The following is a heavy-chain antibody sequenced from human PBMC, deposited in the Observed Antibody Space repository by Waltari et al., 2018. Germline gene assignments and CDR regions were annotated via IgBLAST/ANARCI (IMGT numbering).Heavy chain of an antibody. CDR1: GFTFSSYS. V-gene: IGHV3-21*01. J-gene: IGHJ3*02. CDR3: ARIPMTTVTNDAFDI. D-gene: IGHD4-17*01. CDR2: ISSSSSYI. Sequence: EVQLVESGGGLVKPGGSLRLSCAASGFTFSSYSMNWVRQAPGKGLGWVSSISSSSSYIYYADSVKGRFTISRDNAKNSLYLQMNSLRAEDTAVYYCARIPMTTVTNDAFDIWGQGTMVTVSS.